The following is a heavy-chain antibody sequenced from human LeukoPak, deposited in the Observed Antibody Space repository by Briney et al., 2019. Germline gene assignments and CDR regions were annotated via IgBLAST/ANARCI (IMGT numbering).Heavy chain of an antibody. V-gene: IGHV3-23*01. CDR3: AKVATWTYFDS. J-gene: IGHJ4*02. Sequence: GGSLRLSCAASGFTFTNYWMSWVRQAPGKGLGWVAALDGSDETTYYADSVKGRFTISRDNSKNTLYLQLTSLRVDDTAVYYCAKVATWTYFDSWGQGTLVTVSS. CDR2: LDGSDETT. CDR1: GFTFTNYW. D-gene: IGHD3/OR15-3a*01.